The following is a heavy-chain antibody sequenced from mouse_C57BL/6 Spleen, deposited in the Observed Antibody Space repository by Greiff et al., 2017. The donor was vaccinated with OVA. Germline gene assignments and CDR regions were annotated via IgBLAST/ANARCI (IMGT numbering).Heavy chain of an antibody. J-gene: IGHJ4*01. Sequence: VKLLESGAELVKPGASVKISCKASGYAFSSYWMNWVKQRPGKGLEWIGQIYPGDGDTNYNGKFKGKATLTADKSSSTAYMQLSSLTSEDSAVYFCGGTTEGYAMDYWGQGTSVTVSS. D-gene: IGHD1-1*01. CDR3: GGTTEGYAMDY. CDR1: GYAFSSYW. CDR2: IYPGDGDT. V-gene: IGHV1-80*01.